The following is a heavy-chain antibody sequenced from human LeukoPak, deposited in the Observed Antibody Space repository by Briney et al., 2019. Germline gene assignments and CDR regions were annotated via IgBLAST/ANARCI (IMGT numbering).Heavy chain of an antibody. CDR2: IVPMFGIP. D-gene: IGHD2-8*01. V-gene: IGHV1-69*02. CDR3: AIMGGSTTRAVDY. CDR1: GGTYNYYT. Sequence: SVKVSCKASGGTYNYYTINWVRQAPGQGLEWMGRIVPMFGIPDYAQKFQGRVTLTADKSTSTAYMELSSLRSEDTAMYYCAIMGGSTTRAVDYWAQGTLVTVSS. J-gene: IGHJ4*02.